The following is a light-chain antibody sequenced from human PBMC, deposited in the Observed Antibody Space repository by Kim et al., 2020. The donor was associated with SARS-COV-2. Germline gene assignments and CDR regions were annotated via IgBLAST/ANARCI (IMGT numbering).Light chain of an antibody. CDR1: SSNIGNHN. V-gene: IGLV1-36*01. Sequence: QSVLTQPPSVSDAPGKTVTITCAGSSSNIGNHNVNWYQQVPGKAPKVVMYYDDLLPSGVSDRFSGSKSDTSASLAISGLQSEDEADYYCAAWDDSLNAWVFGGGTQLTVL. CDR3: AAWDDSLNAWV. J-gene: IGLJ3*02. CDR2: YDD.